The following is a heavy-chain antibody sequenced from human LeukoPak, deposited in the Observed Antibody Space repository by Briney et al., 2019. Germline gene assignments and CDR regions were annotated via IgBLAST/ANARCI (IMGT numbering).Heavy chain of an antibody. D-gene: IGHD5-18*01. Sequence: GGSLRLSCAASGFILSSYWMHWVRQAPGKGLVWVSRINSDGSTATYADSVKGRFTISRDNAKNTLYLQMSSLRAEDTAVYYCARDNRGYSYGDYWGQGTLVTVSS. CDR3: ARDNRGYSYGDY. V-gene: IGHV3-74*01. CDR2: INSDGSTA. CDR1: GFILSSYW. J-gene: IGHJ4*02.